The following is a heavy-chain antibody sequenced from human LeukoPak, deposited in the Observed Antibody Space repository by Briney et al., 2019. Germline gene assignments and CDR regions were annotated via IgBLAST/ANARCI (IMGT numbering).Heavy chain of an antibody. Sequence: GGSLRLSCAASGFTFSSYEMNWVRQAPGKGLEWVSYISSSGSTIYYADSVKGRFTISRDSAKNSLYLQMNSLRAEDTAVYYCARNYDSSGPNYYFDYWGQGTLVTVSS. CDR2: ISSSGSTI. J-gene: IGHJ4*02. V-gene: IGHV3-48*03. CDR3: ARNYDSSGPNYYFDY. CDR1: GFTFSSYE. D-gene: IGHD3-22*01.